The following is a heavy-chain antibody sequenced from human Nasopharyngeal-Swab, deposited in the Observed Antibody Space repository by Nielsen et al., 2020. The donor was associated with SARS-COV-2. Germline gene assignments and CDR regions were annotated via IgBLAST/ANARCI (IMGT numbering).Heavy chain of an antibody. CDR1: GYSSTSYL. Sequence: GESLKTSCKGSGYSSTSYLIGWVRQMPGKGLEWVGIIYPGDSDTRHSPSFQGQVTISADKSITTAHLQWSSLKASDTAMYYCARPGILNYYGMDVWGQGTTVTVSS. J-gene: IGHJ6*02. D-gene: IGHD6-13*01. CDR2: IYPGDSDT. CDR3: ARPGILNYYGMDV. V-gene: IGHV5-51*01.